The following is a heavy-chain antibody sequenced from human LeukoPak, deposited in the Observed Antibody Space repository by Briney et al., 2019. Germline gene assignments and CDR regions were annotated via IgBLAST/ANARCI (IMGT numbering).Heavy chain of an antibody. Sequence: SQTLSLTCTVSGGSISSYYWSWIRQPPGKGLEWIGYIYYSGSTKYNPSLKSRVTLSVDTSKTHFSLKLSSVTAADTAVYYCASGGFLGGNFWGYYFDYWGQGTLVTVSS. CDR3: ASGGFLGGNFWGYYFDY. CDR2: IYYSGST. V-gene: IGHV4-59*08. CDR1: GGSISSYY. J-gene: IGHJ4*02. D-gene: IGHD4-23*01.